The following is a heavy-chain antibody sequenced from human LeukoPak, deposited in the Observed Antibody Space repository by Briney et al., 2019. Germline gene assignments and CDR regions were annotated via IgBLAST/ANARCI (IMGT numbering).Heavy chain of an antibody. CDR2: IYAGGTT. Sequence: PGGSLRLSCAASGLTVSGNYMSWVRQAPGKGLEWVSVIYAGGTTYYADSVKGRFTISRDKDTLYLQMNSLRVEDTAVYYCAKMHCSTTSCPYYMDVWGNGTTVTVSS. J-gene: IGHJ6*03. D-gene: IGHD2-2*01. V-gene: IGHV3-53*01. CDR3: AKMHCSTTSCPYYMDV. CDR1: GLTVSGNY.